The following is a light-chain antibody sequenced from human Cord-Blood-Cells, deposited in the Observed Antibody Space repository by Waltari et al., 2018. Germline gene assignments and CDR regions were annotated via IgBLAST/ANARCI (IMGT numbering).Light chain of an antibody. CDR3: QQYYSTPFT. J-gene: IGKJ3*01. CDR2: WAS. CDR1: QSVLYSSNNTNY. Sequence: DIVMTQSPDSLAVSLGERATINCKSSQSVLYSSNNTNYLAWDQQKPGQPPKLLIYWASTRESGVPDRFSGSGSGTDFTLTISSLQAEDVAVYYCQQYYSTPFTFGPGTKVDIK. V-gene: IGKV4-1*01.